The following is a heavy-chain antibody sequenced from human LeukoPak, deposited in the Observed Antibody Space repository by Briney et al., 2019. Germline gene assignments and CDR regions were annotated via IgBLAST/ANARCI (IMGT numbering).Heavy chain of an antibody. D-gene: IGHD3-22*01. CDR2: ISAYNGNT. CDR3: ARNLGPDTYYYDSSGYDDY. CDR1: GYTFTSYG. Sequence: APVKVSCKASGYTFTSYGISWVRQAPGQWLEWMGWISAYNGNTNYAQKLQGRVTMTTDTSTSTAYMELRSLRSDDTAVYYCARNLGPDTYYYDSSGYDDYWGQGTLVTVSS. V-gene: IGHV1-18*01. J-gene: IGHJ4*02.